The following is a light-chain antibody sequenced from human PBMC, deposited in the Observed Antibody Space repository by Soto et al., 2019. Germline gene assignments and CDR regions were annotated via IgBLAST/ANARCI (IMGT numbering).Light chain of an antibody. CDR2: AAY. CDR3: QQSYSTPREWT. V-gene: IGKV1-39*01. CDR1: QSISSY. Sequence: DIQMTQSPSSLSASVGDRVTITCRASQSISSYLNWYQQKPGKAPKLLIYAAYSLQSGVPSRFSGSGSGTDFTLTISSLQPEDFATYYCQQSYSTPREWTLGHGTKVEIK. J-gene: IGKJ1*01.